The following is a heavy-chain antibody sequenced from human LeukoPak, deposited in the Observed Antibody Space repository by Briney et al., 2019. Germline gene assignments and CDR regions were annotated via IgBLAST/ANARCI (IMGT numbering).Heavy chain of an antibody. J-gene: IGHJ4*02. CDR2: MSPNSGNT. CDR3: ARVPGSSSSIDY. D-gene: IGHD6-6*01. V-gene: IGHV1-8*01. Sequence: GASVKVSCKASGYTFTSYDINWVRQATGQGLEWMGWMSPNSGNTGYAQKFQGRVTMTRSTSISAAYMELSSLRSEDTAVYYCARVPGSSSSIDYWGQGTLVTVSS. CDR1: GYTFTSYD.